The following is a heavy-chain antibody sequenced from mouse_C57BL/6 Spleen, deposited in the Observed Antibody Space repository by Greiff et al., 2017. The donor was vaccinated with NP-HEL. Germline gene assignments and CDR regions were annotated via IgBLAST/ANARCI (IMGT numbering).Heavy chain of an antibody. D-gene: IGHD1-1*01. V-gene: IGHV5-4*01. CDR2: ISDGGSYT. CDR1: GFTFSSYA. J-gene: IGHJ2*01. CDR3: AREDGRGFDY. Sequence: EVHLVESGGGLVKPGGSLKLSCAASGFTFSSYAMSWVRQTPEKRLEWVATISDGGSYTYYPDNVKGRFTISRDNAKNNLYLQMSHLKSEDTAMYYCAREDGRGFDYWGQGTTLTVSS.